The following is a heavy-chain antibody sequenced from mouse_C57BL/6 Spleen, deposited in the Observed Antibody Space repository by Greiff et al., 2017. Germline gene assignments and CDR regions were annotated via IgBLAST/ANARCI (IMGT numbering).Heavy chain of an antibody. J-gene: IGHJ2*01. V-gene: IGHV1-72*01. CDR3: AREGVYYGSEDY. Sequence: VQLQQPGAELVKPGASVKLSCKASGYTFTSYWMHWVKQRPGQGLEWIGRIDPNSGGTKYNEKFKSKATLTVDKPSSTAYMQLSSLTSEDSAVYYCAREGVYYGSEDYWGQGTTLTVSS. CDR2: IDPNSGGT. CDR1: GYTFTSYW. D-gene: IGHD1-1*01.